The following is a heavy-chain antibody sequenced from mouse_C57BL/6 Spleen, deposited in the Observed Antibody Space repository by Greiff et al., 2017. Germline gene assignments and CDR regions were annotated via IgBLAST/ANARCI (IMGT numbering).Heavy chain of an antibody. J-gene: IGHJ2*01. V-gene: IGHV5-16*01. CDR2: INYDGSST. CDR3: ARVNYGNFLFDY. Sequence: EVKLMESEGGLVQPGSSMKLSCTASGFTFSDYYMAWVRQVPEKGLEWVANINYDGSSTYYLDSLKSRFINSRDNAKNILYLQMSSLKSEDTATYYCARVNYGNFLFDYWGQGTTLTVSS. CDR1: GFTFSDYY. D-gene: IGHD2-1*01.